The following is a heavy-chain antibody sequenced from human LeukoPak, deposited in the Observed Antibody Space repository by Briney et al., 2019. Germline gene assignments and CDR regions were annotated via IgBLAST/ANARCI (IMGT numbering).Heavy chain of an antibody. V-gene: IGHV4-34*01. CDR3: ARGVATTPWSNIAVAGTIDY. D-gene: IGHD6-19*01. Sequence: PSETLSLTCAVYVRSFNTYCCCWSRQPPGKGLEWIGELTHSEITNYSPSLKSRVTISVTTSKNQFSLRVNSLTAADTAVYYCARGVATTPWSNIAVAGTIDYWGQGTLVTVSS. CDR1: VRSFNTYC. CDR2: LTHSEIT. J-gene: IGHJ4*02.